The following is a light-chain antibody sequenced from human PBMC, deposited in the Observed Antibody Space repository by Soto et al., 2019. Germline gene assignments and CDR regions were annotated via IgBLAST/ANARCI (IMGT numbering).Light chain of an antibody. CDR3: QQFNSYPIT. V-gene: IGKV1-5*01. CDR1: QSISRW. CDR2: EAS. Sequence: DIQMPQSPSSLSSAVGGSVPITCRASQSISRWLTWYQQKPGKAPKLLIYEASNLESGVPSRFSGSGSGTEFTLTIGGLQPDDFATYYCQQFNSYPITFGQGTRLAI. J-gene: IGKJ5*01.